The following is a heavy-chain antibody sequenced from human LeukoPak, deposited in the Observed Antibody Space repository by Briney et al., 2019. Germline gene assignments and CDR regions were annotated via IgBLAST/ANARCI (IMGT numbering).Heavy chain of an antibody. J-gene: IGHJ3*02. CDR2: IKSKTDGGTT. D-gene: IGHD4-17*01. CDR1: GFTFSNAW. CDR3: ARAGYGPDAFDI. Sequence: PGGSLRLSCAASGFTFSNAWMSWVRQAPGKGLEWVGRIKSKTDGGTTDYAAPVKGRFTISRDDSKNSLYLQMNSLKTEDTAVYYCARAGYGPDAFDIWGQGTMVTVSS. V-gene: IGHV3-15*01.